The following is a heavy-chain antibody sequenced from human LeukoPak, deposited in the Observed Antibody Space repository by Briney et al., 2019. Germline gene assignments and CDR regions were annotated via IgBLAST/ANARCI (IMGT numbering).Heavy chain of an antibody. D-gene: IGHD3-10*01. Sequence: AASVKVSCKASGYTFTGYYMHWVRQAPGQGLEWMGRIDPNSGVTNYAQNFQGRVTMTRDTSITTAYMDLSGLRSDDTAGYYCARDHYYGSGSYYNVFDYWGQGTLVTVSS. CDR2: IDPNSGVT. CDR3: ARDHYYGSGSYYNVFDY. J-gene: IGHJ4*02. CDR1: GYTFTGYY. V-gene: IGHV1-2*06.